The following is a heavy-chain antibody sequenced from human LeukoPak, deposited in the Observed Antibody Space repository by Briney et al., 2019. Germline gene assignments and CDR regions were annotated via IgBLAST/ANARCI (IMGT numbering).Heavy chain of an antibody. CDR2: ISAYNGNT. CDR1: GYTFTSYG. Sequence: ASVKVSCKASGYTFTSYGISWVRQAPGQGLEWMGWISAYNGNTNYAQKLQGRVTMTTDTSTSTAYKELRSLRSDDTAVYYCARVGRLAQTYDYWGQGTLVTVSS. V-gene: IGHV1-18*01. CDR3: ARVGRLAQTYDY. J-gene: IGHJ4*02.